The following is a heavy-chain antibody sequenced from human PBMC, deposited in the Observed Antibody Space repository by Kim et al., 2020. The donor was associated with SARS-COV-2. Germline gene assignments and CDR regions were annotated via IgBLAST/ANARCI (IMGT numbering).Heavy chain of an antibody. CDR1: GGSISTYY. CDR2: IYYSGNT. CDR3: AREKDGASLVRGGDEYYFDY. Sequence: SETLSLTCTVSGGSISTYYWSWIRQPPGKGLEWIGYIYYSGNTNYNPSLKSRVTISVDTSKNQFSRNLSSVTAAYTAVYYCAREKDGASLVRGGDEYYFDYWGQGTLVTVSS. D-gene: IGHD3-10*01. V-gene: IGHV4-59*01. J-gene: IGHJ4*02.